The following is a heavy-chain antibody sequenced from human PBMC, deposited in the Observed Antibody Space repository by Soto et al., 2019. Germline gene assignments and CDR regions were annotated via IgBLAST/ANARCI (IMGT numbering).Heavy chain of an antibody. V-gene: IGHV1-2*02. CDR1: GYTFTAYY. J-gene: IGHJ6*02. CDR2: INPNTGGT. Sequence: GASVKVSCKASGYTFTAYYIHWVRQAPGQGLEWMGWINPNTGGTNYAQNFQGRVTMTRDTSISTAFMELSRLRSDDTALYYCAAMVITPLYYYYGADVWGQGTTVTVSS. D-gene: IGHD3-22*01. CDR3: AAMVITPLYYYYGADV.